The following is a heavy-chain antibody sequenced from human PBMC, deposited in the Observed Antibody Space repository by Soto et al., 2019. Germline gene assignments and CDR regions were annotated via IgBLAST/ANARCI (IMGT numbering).Heavy chain of an antibody. CDR1: GFRLYSYV. J-gene: IGHJ5*02. CDR3: VRDLGSSDLDP. V-gene: IGHV3-30*01. D-gene: IGHD6-13*01. Sequence: QAQLVESGGGVVQPGGSLRLSCVASGFRLYSYVIHWVRQTPGKGLQWVAVISIDGTRTYYADSVKGRFTVSRDNSKNTQYLQMYGLTIEDTAIYYCVRDLGSSDLDPWRQGTLVTVSS. CDR2: ISIDGTRT.